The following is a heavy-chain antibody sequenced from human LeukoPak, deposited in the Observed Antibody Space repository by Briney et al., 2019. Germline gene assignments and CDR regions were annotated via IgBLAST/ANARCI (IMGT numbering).Heavy chain of an antibody. CDR2: MYHSGNP. CDR3: VRQERQSNWFDP. J-gene: IGHJ5*02. CDR1: GYSITSGYY. Sequence: PSETLSLTCNVSGYSITSGYYWGWIRQPPGKGLEWIGSMYHSGNPQYNPSLKSRVTISVDTSKNQFSLKLNSVTATDTAVYYCVRQERQSNWFDPWGQGTLVIVSS. V-gene: IGHV4-38-2*02.